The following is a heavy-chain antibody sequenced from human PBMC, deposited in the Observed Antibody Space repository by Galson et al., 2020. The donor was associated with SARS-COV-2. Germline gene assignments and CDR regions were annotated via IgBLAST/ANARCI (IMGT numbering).Heavy chain of an antibody. CDR3: AKDRGYHSGIDAFYI. Sequence: GESLKLYCAASAFTFATYAMSWVRQAPGTGLEWVSAIGPGGGTTHYADSVKGRFTISRDNSKNTLYLQMNSLRAEDTAVYYCAKDRGYHSGIDAFYIWGQGTMVTVSS. V-gene: IGHV3-23*01. CDR1: AFTFATYA. J-gene: IGHJ3*02. D-gene: IGHD3-22*01. CDR2: IGPGGGTT.